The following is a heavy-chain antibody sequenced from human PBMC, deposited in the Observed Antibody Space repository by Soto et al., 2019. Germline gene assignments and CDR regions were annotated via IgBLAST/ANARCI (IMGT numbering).Heavy chain of an antibody. CDR1: GYTFTSYY. D-gene: IGHD3-10*01. CDR2: INPSGGST. V-gene: IGHV1-46*01. CDR3: ARDSAFIITDPYYYYYGMDV. Sequence: ASVKVSCKASGYTFTSYYMHWVRQAPGQGLEWMGIINPSGGSTSYAQKFQGRVTMTRDTSTSTVYMELSGLRSEDTAVYYCARDSAFIITDPYYYYYGMDVWGQGTTVTVSS. J-gene: IGHJ6*02.